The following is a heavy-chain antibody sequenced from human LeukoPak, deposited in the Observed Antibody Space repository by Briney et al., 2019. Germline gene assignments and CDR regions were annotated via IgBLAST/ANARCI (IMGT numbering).Heavy chain of an antibody. Sequence: PGGSLRLSCEASGFTFSSYDMHWVRQAPGKGLEWVAFIRYDGSYTYYADSVKGRFTISRDNSQNTLYLQMNSLRAEDTAVFYCAKEYYDSSGYRSYRYRLFDYWGRGTLVTVSS. CDR3: AKEYYDSSGYRSYRYRLFDY. CDR1: GFTFSSYD. D-gene: IGHD3-22*01. V-gene: IGHV3-30*02. J-gene: IGHJ4*02. CDR2: IRYDGSYT.